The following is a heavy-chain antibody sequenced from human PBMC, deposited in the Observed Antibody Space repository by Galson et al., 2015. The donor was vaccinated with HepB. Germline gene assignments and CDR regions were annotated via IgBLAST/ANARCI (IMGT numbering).Heavy chain of an antibody. D-gene: IGHD3-10*01. CDR1: GYTFTSYG. CDR2: ISAYNGNT. V-gene: IGHV1-18*01. CDR3: ARHDPMVRGVIIGKTPRLSGMDV. Sequence: SVKVSCKASGYTFTSYGISWVRQAPGQGLEWMGWISAYNGNTNYAQKLQGRVTMTTDTSTSTAYMELRSLRSDDTAVYYCARHDPMVRGVIIGKTPRLSGMDVWGQGTTVTVSS. J-gene: IGHJ6*02.